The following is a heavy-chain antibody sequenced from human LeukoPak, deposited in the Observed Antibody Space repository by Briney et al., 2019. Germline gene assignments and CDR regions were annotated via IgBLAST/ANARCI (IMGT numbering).Heavy chain of an antibody. J-gene: IGHJ4*02. CDR3: TTLTGPSGYDPN. CDR1: GFTFSSYS. Sequence: GGSLRLSCAASGFTFSSYSMNWVRQAPGKGLEWVSYISSSSSTIYYADSVKGRFTISRDNAKNSLYLQMNSLRAEDTAVYYCTTLTGPSGYDPNWGQGTLVTVSS. V-gene: IGHV3-48*04. D-gene: IGHD5-12*01. CDR2: ISSSSSTI.